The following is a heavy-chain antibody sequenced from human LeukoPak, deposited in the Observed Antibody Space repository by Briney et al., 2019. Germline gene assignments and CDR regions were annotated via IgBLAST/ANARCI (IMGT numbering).Heavy chain of an antibody. CDR2: ICYSGST. J-gene: IGHJ4*02. V-gene: IGHV4-59*08. CDR3: ARHGGSYSLDY. CDR1: GGSITGYC. Sequence: SETLSLTCTVSGGSITGYCWSWIRQPPGEGLEWIGYICYSGSTNYNPSLKSRVTTSVDTSKNPFSLKLSSVTAADTAVYYCARHGGSYSLDYWGQGTLVTVSS. D-gene: IGHD1-26*01.